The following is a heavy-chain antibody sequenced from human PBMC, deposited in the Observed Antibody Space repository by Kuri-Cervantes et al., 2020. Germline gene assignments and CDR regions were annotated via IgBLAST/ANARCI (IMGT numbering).Heavy chain of an antibody. CDR3: ARGTYYMIVATTKFDA. D-gene: IGHD5-12*01. V-gene: IGHV1-3*01. CDR2: INAGNGNT. CDR1: GYTFTSYA. J-gene: IGHJ5*02. Sequence: ASVQVSCKASGYTFTSYAMHWVRQAPGQRLEWMGWINAGNGNTKYSQKFQGRVTITRDTSASTAYMELSSLRSDDTAVYYVARGTYYMIVATTKFDAWGQGTMVTVSS.